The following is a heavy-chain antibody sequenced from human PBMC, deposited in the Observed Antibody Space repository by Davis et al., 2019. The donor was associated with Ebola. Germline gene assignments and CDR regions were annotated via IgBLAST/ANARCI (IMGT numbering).Heavy chain of an antibody. Sequence: QTPSLTRAVYGVSFSGYYWSSIRQPPGKGLGWIGEINHSGSTNYNPSLKSRVTISVDTSKNQFSLKLSSVTAADTAVYYCARQIGWGSGWYSGNNWFDPWGQGTLVTVSS. CDR3: ARQIGWGSGWYSGNNWFDP. CDR1: GVSFSGYY. D-gene: IGHD6-19*01. J-gene: IGHJ5*02. V-gene: IGHV4-34*01. CDR2: INHSGST.